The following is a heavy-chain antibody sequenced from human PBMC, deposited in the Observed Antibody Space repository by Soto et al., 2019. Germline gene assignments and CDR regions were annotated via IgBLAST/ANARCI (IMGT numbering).Heavy chain of an antibody. CDR2: INDRGSI. Sequence: QVQLQQWGAGPVRPLETLSLTCGVSGGSFSGYYWAWSRQSPGQGLEWIGEINDRGSINYNPSLKSRVSISVDTSKNPYALNLRSLTAADTSVYYCARESHDILTGPPWVWYFDLWGRGTLVTVSS. CDR1: GGSFSGYY. J-gene: IGHJ2*01. CDR3: ARESHDILTGPPWVWYFDL. D-gene: IGHD3-9*01. V-gene: IGHV4-34*01.